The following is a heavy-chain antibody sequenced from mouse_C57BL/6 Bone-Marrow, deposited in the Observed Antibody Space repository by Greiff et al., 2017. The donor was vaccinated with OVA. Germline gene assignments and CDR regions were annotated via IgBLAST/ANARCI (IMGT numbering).Heavy chain of an antibody. CDR2: ISYGGSYT. CDR3: AGYANSYAMDY. D-gene: IGHD2-1*01. Sequence: EVKLMESGGGLVKPGGSLKLSCAASGFTFSNYAMSWVRQTPEKRLEWVATISYGGSYTYYPDNVKGRFTISRDNAKNNLYLQMSHLKSEDTAMYYCAGYANSYAMDYWGQGTSVTVSS. CDR1: GFTFSNYA. J-gene: IGHJ4*01. V-gene: IGHV5-4*03.